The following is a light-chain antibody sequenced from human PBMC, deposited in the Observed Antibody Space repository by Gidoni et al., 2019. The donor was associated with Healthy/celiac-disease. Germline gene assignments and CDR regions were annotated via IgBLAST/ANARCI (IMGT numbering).Light chain of an antibody. Sequence: EIVLTQSPGTLSLSPGARATLSCRASQSVSSTYLAWYQQKPGQAPRLLIYGASSRATGIPDRFSGSGSGTDFTLTISRLEPEDFAVYYCQQYRTFXQXTKVXIK. V-gene: IGKV3-20*01. CDR3: QQYRT. J-gene: IGKJ1*01. CDR2: GAS. CDR1: QSVSSTY.